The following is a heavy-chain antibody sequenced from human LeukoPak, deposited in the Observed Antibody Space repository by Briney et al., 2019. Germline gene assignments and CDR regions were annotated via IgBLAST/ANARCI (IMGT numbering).Heavy chain of an antibody. J-gene: IGHJ4*02. CDR1: GFTFSSYS. CDR2: ISSSSSCI. CDR3: ARGLTSSLSWYIGY. V-gene: IGHV3-21*01. D-gene: IGHD6-13*01. Sequence: PGGSLRLSCAASGFTFSSYSMNWVRQAPGKGLEWVSSISSSSSCIYYADSVKGRFTISRDNARNSLYLQMNSLRAEDTAVYYCARGLTSSLSWYIGYWGQGPLVTVS.